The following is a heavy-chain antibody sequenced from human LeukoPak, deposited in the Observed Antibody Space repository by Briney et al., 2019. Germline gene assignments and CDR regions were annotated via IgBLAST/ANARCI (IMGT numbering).Heavy chain of an antibody. Sequence: SETLSLTCTVSGASIRDYYWSWIRQPPGKGLEWIRYIYYTGTTNHNPSLKSRVTISVDTSKNQLSLKLTSVTSADTAVYYCARGHRGLGYWGQGTLVSVSS. J-gene: IGHJ4*02. V-gene: IGHV4-59*01. CDR2: IYYTGTT. CDR3: ARGHRGLGY. CDR1: GASIRDYY.